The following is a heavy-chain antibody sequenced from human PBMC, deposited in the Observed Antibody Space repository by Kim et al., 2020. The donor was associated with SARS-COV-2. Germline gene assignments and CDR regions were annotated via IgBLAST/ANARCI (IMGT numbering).Heavy chain of an antibody. Sequence: GGSLRLSCAASGFTFNYYWMHWVRQAPGKGLVWVSRINSDGSSTNYADSVKGRFTISRDNAKNTLFLQLSSLSAEDTAVYYCARDLYDSGSSPRYWGQGTLLTVSS. CDR1: GFTFNYYW. V-gene: IGHV3-74*01. D-gene: IGHD3-10*01. CDR2: INSDGSST. J-gene: IGHJ4*02. CDR3: ARDLYDSGSSPRY.